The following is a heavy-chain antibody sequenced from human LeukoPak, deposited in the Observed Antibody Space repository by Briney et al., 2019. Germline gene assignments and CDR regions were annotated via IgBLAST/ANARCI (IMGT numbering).Heavy chain of an antibody. D-gene: IGHD6-13*01. CDR2: INHSGST. CDR3: ARHANGYSSSWHDY. V-gene: IGHV4-34*01. CDR1: GGSFSGYY. Sequence: PSETLSLTCAVYGGSFSGYYWSWIRQPPGKGLEWIGEINHSGSTNYNPSLKSRVTISVDTSKNQFSLKLSSVTAADTAVYYCARHANGYSSSWHDYWGQGTLVTVS. J-gene: IGHJ4*02.